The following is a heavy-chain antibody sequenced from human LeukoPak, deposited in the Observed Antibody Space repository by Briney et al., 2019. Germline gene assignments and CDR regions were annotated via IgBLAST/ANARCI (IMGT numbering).Heavy chain of an antibody. V-gene: IGHV3-66*01. CDR2: IYSGGST. Sequence: GGSLRLSCAVSGFTFSSYAMSWVRQAPGKGLEWVSVIYSGGSTYYADSVKGRFTISRDNSKNTLYLQMNSLRAEDTAVYYCAGVRYFDWLPPGGWNDYWGQGTLVTVSS. CDR3: AGVRYFDWLPPGGWNDY. D-gene: IGHD3-9*01. J-gene: IGHJ4*02. CDR1: GFTFSSYA.